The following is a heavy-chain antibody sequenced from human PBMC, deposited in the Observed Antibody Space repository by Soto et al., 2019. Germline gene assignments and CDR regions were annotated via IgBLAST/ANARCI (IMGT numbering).Heavy chain of an antibody. V-gene: IGHV3-23*01. Sequence: GGSLRLSCAASGFTFSIYAMNWVRQAPGKGLEWVSTIGGSGAPTYYADSVRGRFTISRDNSKNALYLQMNSLRDEDTAVYFCASKLTFGSSSDYWGQGTLVTVSS. J-gene: IGHJ4*02. D-gene: IGHD3-10*01. CDR3: ASKLTFGSSSDY. CDR1: GFTFSIYA. CDR2: IGGSGAPT.